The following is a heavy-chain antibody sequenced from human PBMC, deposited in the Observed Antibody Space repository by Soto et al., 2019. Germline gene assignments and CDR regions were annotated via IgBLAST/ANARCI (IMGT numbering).Heavy chain of an antibody. D-gene: IGHD5-18*01. V-gene: IGHV3-23*01. Sequence: GGSLRLSCTASGFTFSSHGMNWVRQAPGKGLEWVSFISGSAGITFYADSVKGRFTISRDNSKNTLYLQMNSLRAEDTAVYYCARDRGRGGSSVRAMDVWGQGTMVTVSS. CDR2: ISGSAGIT. CDR3: ARDRGRGGSSVRAMDV. CDR1: GFTFSSHG. J-gene: IGHJ3*01.